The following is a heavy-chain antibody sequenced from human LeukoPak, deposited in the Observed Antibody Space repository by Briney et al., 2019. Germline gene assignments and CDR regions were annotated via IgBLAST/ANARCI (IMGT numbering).Heavy chain of an antibody. J-gene: IGHJ6*03. CDR1: GGSFSGYY. V-gene: IGHV4-34*01. D-gene: IGHD3-10*01. Sequence: PSETLSLTCAVYGGSFSGYYWSWIRQPPGKGLEWMGEINHSGSTNYNPSLKSRVTISVDTSKNQFSLKLRSVTAAGTAVYYCARGRGNYGSGSYYYYYYYMDVWGKGTTVTVSS. CDR2: INHSGST. CDR3: ARGRGNYGSGSYYYYYYYMDV.